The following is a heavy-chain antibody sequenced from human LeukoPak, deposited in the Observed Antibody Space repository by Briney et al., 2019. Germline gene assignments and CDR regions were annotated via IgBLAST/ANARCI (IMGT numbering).Heavy chain of an antibody. CDR2: ISYDESNK. D-gene: IGHD6-19*01. CDR1: GFTFSSYG. J-gene: IGHJ6*03. CDR3: ARLEGRGLMSSGWYRKDYYYMDV. Sequence: PGGSLRLSCAASGFTFSSYGMHWVRQAPGKGLEWVAVISYDESNKFYADSVKGRFTISRDNSKNTLYLQMNSLRAEDTAVYYCARLEGRGLMSSGWYRKDYYYMDVWGKGTTVTVSS. V-gene: IGHV3-30*03.